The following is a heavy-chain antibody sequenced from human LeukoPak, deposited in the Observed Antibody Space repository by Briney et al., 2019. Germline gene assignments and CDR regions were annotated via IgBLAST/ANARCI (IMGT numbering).Heavy chain of an antibody. CDR3: ARAPLVLQYRWWFDP. CDR2: IKEDGSER. J-gene: IGHJ5*02. CDR1: GFTFSSYW. Sequence: GGSLRLSCAASGFTFSSYWMSWVRQAPGKGLEWVANIKEDGSERYYVDSVKGRFTISRDNAKNSLYLQMNSLRAEDTAVYHCARAPLVLQYRWWFDPWGQGTLVTVSS. D-gene: IGHD5-24*01. V-gene: IGHV3-7*02.